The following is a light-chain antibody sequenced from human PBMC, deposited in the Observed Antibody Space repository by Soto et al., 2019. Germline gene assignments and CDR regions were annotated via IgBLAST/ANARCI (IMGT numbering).Light chain of an antibody. J-gene: IGKJ1*01. CDR2: GAS. Sequence: EIVMTQSPATLSVSPGERVTLSCRTSQSVSNNLAWYQQKPGQAPRLLIYGASTRATGIPARFSGSGSGTEFTLTITGLQSEDFAVYYCQQFDNWPPLWTFGQGTKVEVK. CDR3: QQFDNWPPLWT. V-gene: IGKV3-15*01. CDR1: QSVSNN.